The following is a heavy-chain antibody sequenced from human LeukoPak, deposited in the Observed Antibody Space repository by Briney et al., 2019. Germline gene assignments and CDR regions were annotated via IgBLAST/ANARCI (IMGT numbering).Heavy chain of an antibody. Sequence: ASVKASCKASGYTFQSYAMNWVRQAPGQGLEFMGWINTYNGNPTYAQAFTGRFVFSVDTSVSAAYLQISSLKTEDTAVYYCARQGFRWFGESHGFDPWGQGTLVTVSS. CDR2: INTYNGNP. V-gene: IGHV7-4-1*02. D-gene: IGHD3-10*01. CDR1: GYTFQSYA. CDR3: ARQGFRWFGESHGFDP. J-gene: IGHJ5*02.